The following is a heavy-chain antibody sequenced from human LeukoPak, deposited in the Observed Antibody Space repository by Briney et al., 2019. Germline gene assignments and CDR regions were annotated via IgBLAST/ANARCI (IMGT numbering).Heavy chain of an antibody. CDR1: GFTFSSYS. V-gene: IGHV3-21*01. Sequence: GGSLRLSCAASGFTFSSYSMNWVRQAPGKGLEWVSSISSSSSYIYYADSVKGRFPISRDNAKNSLYLQMNSLRAEDTAVYYCARYLATSYYYYYYMDVWGKGTTVTVSS. D-gene: IGHD5-12*01. CDR2: ISSSSSYI. CDR3: ARYLATSYYYYYYMDV. J-gene: IGHJ6*03.